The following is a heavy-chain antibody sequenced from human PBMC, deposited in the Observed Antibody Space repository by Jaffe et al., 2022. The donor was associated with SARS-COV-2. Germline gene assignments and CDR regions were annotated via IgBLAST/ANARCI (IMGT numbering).Heavy chain of an antibody. D-gene: IGHD1-20*01. Sequence: EVQLVESGGGLVQPGRSLRLSCTASGFTFGDYAMSWFRQAPGKGLEWVGFIRSKAYGGTTEYAASVKGRFTISRDDSKSIAYLQMNSLKTEDTAVYYCTPYNWNDENDYWGQGTLVTVSS. CDR2: IRSKAYGGTT. J-gene: IGHJ4*02. V-gene: IGHV3-49*03. CDR3: TPYNWNDENDY. CDR1: GFTFGDYA.